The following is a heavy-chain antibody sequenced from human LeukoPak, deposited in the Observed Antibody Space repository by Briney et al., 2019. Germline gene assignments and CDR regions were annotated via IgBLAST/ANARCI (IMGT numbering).Heavy chain of an antibody. CDR2: ISGSGGST. J-gene: IGHJ4*02. CDR3: AKAFGWNCSSTSC. V-gene: IGHV3-23*01. CDR1: GFTFSSYA. D-gene: IGHD2-2*01. Sequence: GGSLRLSCAASGFTFSSYAMSWVRQAPGKGLERVSAISGSGGSTYYADSVKGRFTISRDDSKNTLYLQMNSLRAEDTAVYYCAKAFGWNCSSTSCWGQGTLVTVSS.